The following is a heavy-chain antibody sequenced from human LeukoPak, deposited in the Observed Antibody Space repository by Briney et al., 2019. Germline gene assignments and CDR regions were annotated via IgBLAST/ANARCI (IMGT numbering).Heavy chain of an antibody. V-gene: IGHV4-59*01. J-gene: IGHJ6*02. D-gene: IGHD3-3*01. Sequence: PSETLSLTCTVSGASMSTYYWTWIRQSPGKGLEWIGYISHSGSTNYNPSLKSRVTLSIDTPKNQFSLKVNSVTAADTAMYYCARDYDLPGGMDVWGQGTTVTVSS. CDR3: ARDYDLPGGMDV. CDR1: GASMSTYY. CDR2: ISHSGST.